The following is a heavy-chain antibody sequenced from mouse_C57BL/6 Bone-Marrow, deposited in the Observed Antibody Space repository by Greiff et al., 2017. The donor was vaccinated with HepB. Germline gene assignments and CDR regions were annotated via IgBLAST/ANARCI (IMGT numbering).Heavy chain of an antibody. Sequence: VQLQQSGTVLARPGASVKMSCKTSGYTFTSYWMHWVKQRPGQGLEWIGAIYPGNSDTSYNQKFKGKAKLTAVTSASTAYMGLSTLTNEDSAVYYCTREKFITTVVAKFDYWGQGTTLTVSS. CDR3: TREKFITTVVAKFDY. V-gene: IGHV1-5*01. J-gene: IGHJ2*01. CDR2: IYPGNSDT. D-gene: IGHD1-1*01. CDR1: GYTFTSYW.